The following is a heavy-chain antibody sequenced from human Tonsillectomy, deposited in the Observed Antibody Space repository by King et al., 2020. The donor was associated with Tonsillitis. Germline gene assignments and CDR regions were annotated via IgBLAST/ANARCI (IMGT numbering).Heavy chain of an antibody. Sequence: QLQESGPGLVKPSQTLSLTCTVSGGSISSDGYFWSWIRQHPGKGLEWIGYIYFSGDTSYNPSLKSRVIISVDTSKNQSSLKLNSVTAAATAVYYCARGGSHYGLDVWGQGTTVIVSS. CDR2: IYFSGDT. CDR1: GGSISSDGYF. V-gene: IGHV4-31*03. J-gene: IGHJ6*02. D-gene: IGHD1-26*01. CDR3: ARGGSHYGLDV.